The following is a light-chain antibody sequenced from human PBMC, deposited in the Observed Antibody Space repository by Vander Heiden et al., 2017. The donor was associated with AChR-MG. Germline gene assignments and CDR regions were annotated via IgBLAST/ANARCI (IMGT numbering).Light chain of an antibody. CDR3: QSYDSSLSGWDVV. Sequence: QSVLTQPPSVSGAPGQRVTISCPGSSSNIGAGHDVHWYQQRPGTAPKLLLYGNSNRPSGVPDRFSGSKSGTSASLAITGLQAEDEADYYCQSYDSSLSGWDVVFGGGTKLTVL. CDR1: SSNIGAGHD. CDR2: GNS. V-gene: IGLV1-40*01. J-gene: IGLJ2*01.